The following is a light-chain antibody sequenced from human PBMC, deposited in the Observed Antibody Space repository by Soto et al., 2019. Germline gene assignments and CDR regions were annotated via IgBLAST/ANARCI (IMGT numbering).Light chain of an antibody. CDR2: WAS. CDR3: QQYYSTPPYT. Sequence: DIVMTQSPDSLAVSLGERATINCKSSQSVLYSSNNKNYLAWYRQKPGQPPKLIIYWASIRESGVPDRISGSGSGTDFTLTISSLQAEDVAVYSCQQYYSTPPYTFGQGTKLEIK. J-gene: IGKJ2*01. CDR1: QSVLYSSNNKNY. V-gene: IGKV4-1*01.